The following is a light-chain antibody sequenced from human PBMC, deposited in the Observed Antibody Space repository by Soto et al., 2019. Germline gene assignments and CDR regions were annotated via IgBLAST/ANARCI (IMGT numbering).Light chain of an antibody. J-gene: IGKJ5*01. CDR1: QTISSY. CDR3: KQSYSTRIT. V-gene: IGKV1-39*01. CDR2: AAS. Sequence: DIQMTQSPASLSASVGDRATITCPASQTISSYLNWYQQKPGQAPKVLIYAASSLQRGIQSRFSGRGSGTDFTVTFSSLQPEDFANYYFKQSYSTRITFGQGTRVEIK.